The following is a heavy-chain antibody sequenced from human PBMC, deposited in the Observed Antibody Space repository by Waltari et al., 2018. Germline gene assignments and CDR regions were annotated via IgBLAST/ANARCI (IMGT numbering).Heavy chain of an antibody. J-gene: IGHJ4*02. CDR1: GGSFSGYS. D-gene: IGHD6-6*01. CDR2: INHSGST. V-gene: IGHV4-34*01. Sequence: QVQLQQWGAGLLKPSETLSLTCAVYGGSFSGYSWSWIRQPPGKGLEWIGEINHSGSTNYNPSLKSRVTISVDTSKNQFSLKLSSVTAADTAVYYCARGRFEYSSSSPQTTPGRFDYWGQGTLVTVSS. CDR3: ARGRFEYSSSSPQTTPGRFDY.